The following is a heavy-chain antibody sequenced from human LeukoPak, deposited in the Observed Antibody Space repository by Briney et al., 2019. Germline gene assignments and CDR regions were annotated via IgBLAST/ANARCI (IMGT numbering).Heavy chain of an antibody. V-gene: IGHV5-51*01. CDR3: ARAPTSVSNPYFFDS. CDR2: FYPGDSDT. D-gene: IGHD4-17*01. J-gene: IGHJ4*02. Sequence: GESLTISCQGSGYNFATYWIGWVRQMPGKGLEWMGIFYPGDSDTRYSPSFRGQVTVSFDKSIRTAYLHWSSLKASDTAIYYCARAPTSVSNPYFFDSWGQGTLVTVSS. CDR1: GYNFATYW.